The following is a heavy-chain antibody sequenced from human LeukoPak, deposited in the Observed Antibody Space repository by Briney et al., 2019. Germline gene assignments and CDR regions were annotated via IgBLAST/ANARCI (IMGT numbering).Heavy chain of an antibody. V-gene: IGHV3-9*01. CDR2: ISWNSGFI. Sequence: GGSLRLSCAASGFTFDDYAMHWVRQAPGKGLEWVSGISWNSGFIYYADSVKGRFTISRDNAKNSLYLQMNSLRAEDTAVYYCARVFVDAVDYWGQGTLVTVSS. J-gene: IGHJ4*02. CDR1: GFTFDDYA. D-gene: IGHD3-10*02. CDR3: ARVFVDAVDY.